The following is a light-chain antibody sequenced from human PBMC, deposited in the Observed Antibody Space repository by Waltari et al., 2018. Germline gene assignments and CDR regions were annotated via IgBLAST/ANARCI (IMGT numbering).Light chain of an antibody. CDR2: DDS. Sequence: SYVLTQPPSVSVAPGQTARITCGGNNLGSKSVQWYQQKPGKAPVLVVYDDSDRPSGIPERFSGSNSGNTATLTISRVEAGDEADYYCQVWDSSSDHPVVFGGGTKLTVL. V-gene: IGLV3-21*02. CDR3: QVWDSSSDHPVV. CDR1: NLGSKS. J-gene: IGLJ2*01.